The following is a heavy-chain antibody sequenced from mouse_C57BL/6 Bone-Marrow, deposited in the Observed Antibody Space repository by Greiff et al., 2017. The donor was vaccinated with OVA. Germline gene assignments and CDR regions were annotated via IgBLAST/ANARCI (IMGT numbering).Heavy chain of an antibody. CDR3: ARHGDYGSFFDY. D-gene: IGHD1-1*01. CDR2: ISSGGSFT. CDR1: GFTFSSYG. Sequence: EVKLVESGGDLVKPGGSLKLSCAASGFTFSSYGMSWVRQTPDKRLEWVATISSGGSFTYYTDSVKGRFTFSRDNAKNTLYLQRSRLKSEDTAIYCCARHGDYGSFFDYWGQGTTLTVSS. J-gene: IGHJ2*01. V-gene: IGHV5-6*01.